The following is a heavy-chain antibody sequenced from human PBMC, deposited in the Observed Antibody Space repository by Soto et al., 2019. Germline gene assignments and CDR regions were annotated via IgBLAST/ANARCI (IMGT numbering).Heavy chain of an antibody. CDR1: GFTFRSYA. Sequence: GGSLRLSCAASGFTFRSYAMSRVRQAPGKGLEWVSAISGSGGSTYYADSVKGRFTISRDNSKNTLYLQMNSLRAEDTAVYYCAKDLSLNSNYVYYFDYWGQGTLVTVSS. CDR2: ISGSGGST. D-gene: IGHD4-4*01. CDR3: AKDLSLNSNYVYYFDY. V-gene: IGHV3-23*01. J-gene: IGHJ4*02.